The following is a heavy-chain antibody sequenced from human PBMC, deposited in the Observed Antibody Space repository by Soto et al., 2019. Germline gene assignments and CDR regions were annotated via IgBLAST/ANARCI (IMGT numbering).Heavy chain of an antibody. CDR3: AKDRESDACYEDY. CDR2: ISGSDGST. Sequence: EVQLMESGGGLVQPGGSLRLSCAASGFSFSSYAMTWVRQAPGKGLEWVSVISGSDGSTYYADSVKGRFTISRDNSKNTLYLQMNRLRAEDTAVYYCAKDRESDACYEDYWGQGTLVTVSS. V-gene: IGHV3-23*01. CDR1: GFSFSSYA. D-gene: IGHD3-3*01. J-gene: IGHJ4*02.